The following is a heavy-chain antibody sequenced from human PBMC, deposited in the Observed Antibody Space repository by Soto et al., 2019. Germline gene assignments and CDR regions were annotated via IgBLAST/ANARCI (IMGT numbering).Heavy chain of an antibody. CDR1: GGSVSSGSYY. CDR3: ASLSITIFRSYYYYGMDV. D-gene: IGHD3-3*01. J-gene: IGHJ6*02. CDR2: IYYSGST. Sequence: LSLTCTVSGGSVSSGSYYWSWIRQPPGKGLEWIGYIYYSGSTNYNPSLKSRVTISVDTSKNQFSLKLSSVTAADTAVYYCASLSITIFRSYYYYGMDVWGQGTTVTVSS. V-gene: IGHV4-61*01.